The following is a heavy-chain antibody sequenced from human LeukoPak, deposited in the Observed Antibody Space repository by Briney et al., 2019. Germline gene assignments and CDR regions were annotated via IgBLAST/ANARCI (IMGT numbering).Heavy chain of an antibody. D-gene: IGHD3-22*01. V-gene: IGHV3-23*01. CDR3: ANFNDYYESRSLDY. CDR2: IRGSGGST. Sequence: GGSLTLSCAVSGFTFSSYAMSWVRQAPGKGLEWVAAIRGSGGSTYSADSVKGRFTISRENSKNTLYLQMNSLRAEDTVVYYCANFNDYYESRSLDYWGEGKLGTASS. J-gene: IGHJ4*02. CDR1: GFTFSSYA.